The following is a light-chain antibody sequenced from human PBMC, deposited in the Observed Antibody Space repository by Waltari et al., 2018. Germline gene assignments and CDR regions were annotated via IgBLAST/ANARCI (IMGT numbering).Light chain of an antibody. J-gene: IGKJ3*01. CDR2: GAS. V-gene: IGKV3-15*01. Sequence: EIVMTQSPATLSVSPGERATLSCSASQSVSSNLAWYQQKPGQAPRLLIYGASTRATGIPASFSGSGSGTEFTLTISSIQSEDFAVYYCQQYNNWPLSTFGPGTQVDIK. CDR1: QSVSSN. CDR3: QQYNNWPLST.